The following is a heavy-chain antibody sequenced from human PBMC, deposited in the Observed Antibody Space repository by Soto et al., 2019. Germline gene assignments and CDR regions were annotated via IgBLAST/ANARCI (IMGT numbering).Heavy chain of an antibody. CDR1: GGTFSSYA. D-gene: IGHD1-26*01. J-gene: IGHJ4*02. CDR2: IIPIFGTA. CDR3: AREEDSWSYPRY. V-gene: IGHV1-69*01. Sequence: QVQLVQSGAEVKKPGSSVKVSCKASGGTFSSYAISWVRQAPGQGLEWMGGIIPIFGTANYAQKFQGRVTITADESTSTAYMELCSLRAADTAVYYCAREEDSWSYPRYWGQGTLVTFAS.